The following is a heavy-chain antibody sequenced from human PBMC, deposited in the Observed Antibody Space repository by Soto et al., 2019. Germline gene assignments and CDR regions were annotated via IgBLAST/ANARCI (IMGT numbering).Heavy chain of an antibody. CDR1: GGSINSGGHY. CDR2: IYYSGST. CDR3: VRGIGGYFHY. Sequence: SETLSLTCTVSGGSINSGGHYWSWIRQHPGKGLEWIGYIYYSGSTYYNPSLKSRITISVDTSKNQFSLKLSSVTAADTAVYYCVRGIGGYFHYWGQGSLVTVSS. J-gene: IGHJ4*02. D-gene: IGHD3-3*01. V-gene: IGHV4-31*03.